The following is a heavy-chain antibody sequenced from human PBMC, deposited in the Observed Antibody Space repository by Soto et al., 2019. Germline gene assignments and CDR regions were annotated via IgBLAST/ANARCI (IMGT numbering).Heavy chain of an antibody. CDR1: GFTFSSYA. CDR3: ARDPTTGARVGQDDYYYYGMDV. CDR2: ISYDGSNK. Sequence: QVQLVESGGGVVQPGRSLRLSCAASGFTFSSYAMHWVRQAPGKGLEWVAVISYDGSNKYYADSVKGRFTISRDNSKNTLYLQMNSLRAEDTAVYYCARDPTTGARVGQDDYYYYGMDVWGQGTTVTVSS. D-gene: IGHD1-26*01. V-gene: IGHV3-30-3*01. J-gene: IGHJ6*02.